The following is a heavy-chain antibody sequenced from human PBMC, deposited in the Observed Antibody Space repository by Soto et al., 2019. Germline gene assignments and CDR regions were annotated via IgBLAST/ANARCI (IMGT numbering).Heavy chain of an antibody. CDR2: IIPILGIA. V-gene: IGHV1-69*02. J-gene: IGHJ3*02. D-gene: IGHD5-12*01. CDR1: GGTFSSYT. Sequence: QVQLVQSGAEVKKPGSSVKVSCKASGGTFSSYTISWVRQAPGQGLEWMGRIIPILGIANYAQKFQGRVTITADKSTSTAYMELSSLRSEDTAVYYCARPRNSGYDLFAFDIWGQGTMVTVSS. CDR3: ARPRNSGYDLFAFDI.